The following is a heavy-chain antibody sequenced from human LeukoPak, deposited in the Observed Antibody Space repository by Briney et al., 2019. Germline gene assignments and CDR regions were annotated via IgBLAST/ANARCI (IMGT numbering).Heavy chain of an antibody. D-gene: IGHD7-27*01. CDR1: GFTVGDYA. V-gene: IGHV3-23*01. J-gene: IGHJ4*02. CDR3: ARDLAWGAFDY. CDR2: VSPPGGGT. Sequence: GGSLRLSCTASGFTVGDYALSWVRQAPGKGLEWVSGVSPPGGGTYYADSVKGRFTISRDDSRNTLSLQMNSLRVEDTAVYYCARDLAWGAFDYWGQGILVAVSS.